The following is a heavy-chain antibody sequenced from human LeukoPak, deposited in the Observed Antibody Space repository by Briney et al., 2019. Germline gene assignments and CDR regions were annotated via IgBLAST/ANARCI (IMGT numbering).Heavy chain of an antibody. CDR3: ARDRWGSGWYVYDY. J-gene: IGHJ4*02. CDR1: GFTVSSNY. D-gene: IGHD6-19*01. V-gene: IGHV3-53*01. Sequence: GGSLRLSCAASGFTVSSNYMSWVRQAPGKGLEWVSVIYSGGSTYYADSVKGRFTISRDNSKNTLYLQMNSPRAEDTAVYYCARDRWGSGWYVYDYWGQGTLVTVSS. CDR2: IYSGGST.